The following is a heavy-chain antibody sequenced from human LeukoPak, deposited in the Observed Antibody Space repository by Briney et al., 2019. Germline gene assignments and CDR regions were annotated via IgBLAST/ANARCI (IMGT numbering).Heavy chain of an antibody. J-gene: IGHJ4*02. CDR3: ARSMTTVTTSDH. D-gene: IGHD4-17*01. CDR2: INPNGGGT. CDR1: GYTFTAYY. V-gene: IGHV1-2*04. Sequence: GASVKVSCKASGYTFTAYYMHWVRQAPGQGVERMGWINPNGGGTNYAQKFQGWVTMTRDTSISTSYMELSRLTSDDTAVYYCARSMTTVTTSDHWGQGTLVTVSS.